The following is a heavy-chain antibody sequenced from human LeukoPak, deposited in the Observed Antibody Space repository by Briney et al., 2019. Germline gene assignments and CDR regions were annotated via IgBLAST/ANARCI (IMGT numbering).Heavy chain of an antibody. CDR2: IYYSGST. CDR3: ARASYSGSYTGWFDP. Sequence: SETLSLTCTVSGGSISSYYWGWIRQPPGKGLEWIGSIYYSGSTYYNPSLKSRVTISVDTSKNQFSLKLSSVTAADTAVYYCARASYSGSYTGWFDPWGQGTLVTVSS. V-gene: IGHV4-39*07. D-gene: IGHD1-26*01. J-gene: IGHJ5*02. CDR1: GGSISSYY.